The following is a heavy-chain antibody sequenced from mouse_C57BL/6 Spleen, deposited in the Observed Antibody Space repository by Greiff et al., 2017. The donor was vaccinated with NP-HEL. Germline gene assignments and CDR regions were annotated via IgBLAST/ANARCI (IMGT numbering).Heavy chain of an antibody. J-gene: IGHJ2*01. Sequence: VHVQQSGPELVKPGASVKMSCKASGYTFTDYNMHWVKQSHGKSLEWIGYINPNNGGTSYNQKFKGKATLTVNKSSSTAYMERRSLTSEDSAVYDCARGRYFDYWGQGTTLTVSS. CDR2: INPNNGGT. V-gene: IGHV1-22*01. CDR3: ARGRYFDY. D-gene: IGHD6-1*01. CDR1: GYTFTDYN.